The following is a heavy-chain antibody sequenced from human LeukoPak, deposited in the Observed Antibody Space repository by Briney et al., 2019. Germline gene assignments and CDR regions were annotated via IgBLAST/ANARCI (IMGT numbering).Heavy chain of an antibody. V-gene: IGHV3-33*08. CDR2: IWYDGSNK. CDR1: GFIFRDYY. Sequence: GGSLRLSCAAYGFIFRDYYMSWIRQAPGKGLEWVAVIWYDGSNKYYADSVKGRFTISRDNSKNTLYLQMNSLRAEDTAVYYCASGVSSSSWYKYYFDYWGQGTLVTVSS. D-gene: IGHD6-13*01. J-gene: IGHJ4*02. CDR3: ASGVSSSSWYKYYFDY.